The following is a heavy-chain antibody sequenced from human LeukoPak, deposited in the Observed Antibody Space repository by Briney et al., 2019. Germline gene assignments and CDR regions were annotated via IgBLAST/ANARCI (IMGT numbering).Heavy chain of an antibody. J-gene: IGHJ6*03. V-gene: IGHV4-39*07. CDR2: IYYSGST. Sequence: SETLSLTCTVSGGSISSSSYYWGWIRQPPGKGLEWIGSIYYSGSTYYNPSLKSRVTISVDTSKNQFSLKLSSVTPEDTAVYYCARELRWLQYAWVGDYYYMDVWGKGTTVTISS. D-gene: IGHD5-24*01. CDR1: GGSISSSSYY. CDR3: ARELRWLQYAWVGDYYYMDV.